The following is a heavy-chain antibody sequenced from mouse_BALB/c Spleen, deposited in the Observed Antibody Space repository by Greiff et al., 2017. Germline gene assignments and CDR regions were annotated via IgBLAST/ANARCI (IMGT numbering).Heavy chain of an antibody. Sequence: EVQLQESGPGLVKPSQSLSLTCSVTGYSITSGYYWNWIRQFPGNKLEWMGYISYDGSNNYNPSLKNRISITRDTSKNQFFLKLNSVTTEDTATYYCARGGNYVDYATDYWGQGTSVTVSS. CDR2: ISYDGSN. CDR3: ARGGNYVDYATDY. D-gene: IGHD2-1*01. J-gene: IGHJ4*01. CDR1: GYSITSGYY. V-gene: IGHV3-6*02.